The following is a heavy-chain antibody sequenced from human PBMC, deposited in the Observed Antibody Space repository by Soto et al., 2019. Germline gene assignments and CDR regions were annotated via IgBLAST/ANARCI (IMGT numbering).Heavy chain of an antibody. Sequence: GGSLRLSCAASGFTFSSYGMHWVRQAPGKGLEWVAVIWYDGSNKYYADSVKGRFTISRDNSKNTLYLQMNSLRAEDTAVYYCARDIQLWLLCYGMDVWGQGTTVTVSS. D-gene: IGHD5-18*01. J-gene: IGHJ6*02. CDR2: IWYDGSNK. CDR3: ARDIQLWLLCYGMDV. CDR1: GFTFSSYG. V-gene: IGHV3-33*01.